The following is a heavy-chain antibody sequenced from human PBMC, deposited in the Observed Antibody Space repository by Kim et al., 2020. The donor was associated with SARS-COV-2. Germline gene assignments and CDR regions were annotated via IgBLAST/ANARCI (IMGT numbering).Heavy chain of an antibody. CDR2: ISGSGGST. CDR3: AKSHWGLMVRGVWDAFDI. Sequence: GGSLRLSCAASGFTFSSYAMSWVRQAPGKGLEWVSAISGSGGSTYYADSVKGRFTISRDNSKNTLYLQMNSLRAEDTAVYYCAKSHWGLMVRGVWDAFDIWGQGTMVTVSS. D-gene: IGHD3-10*01. J-gene: IGHJ3*02. V-gene: IGHV3-23*01. CDR1: GFTFSSYA.